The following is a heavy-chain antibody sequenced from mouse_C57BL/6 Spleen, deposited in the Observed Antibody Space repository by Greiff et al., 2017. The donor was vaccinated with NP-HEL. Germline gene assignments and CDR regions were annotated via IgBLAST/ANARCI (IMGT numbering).Heavy chain of an antibody. Sequence: VQLQESGAELARPGASVKLSCKASGYTFTSYGISWVKQRTGQGLEWIGEIYPRSGNTYYNEKFKGKATLTADKSSSTAYMELRSLTSEASAVYFCARSGSNYFYFDYWGQGTTLTVSS. CDR3: ARSGSNYFYFDY. V-gene: IGHV1-81*01. J-gene: IGHJ2*01. CDR2: IYPRSGNT. CDR1: GYTFTSYG. D-gene: IGHD2-5*01.